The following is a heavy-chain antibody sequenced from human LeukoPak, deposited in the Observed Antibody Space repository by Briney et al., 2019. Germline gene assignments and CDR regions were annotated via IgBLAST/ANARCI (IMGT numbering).Heavy chain of an antibody. J-gene: IGHJ6*03. Sequence: GASVKVSCKASGYTFTSYDINWVRQATGQGLEWMGWMNPNSGNTGYAQKFQGRVTITRNTSISTAYMELRSLRSDDTAVYYCARVLQTTYCYYYYMDVWGKGTTVTVSS. CDR3: ARVLQTTYCYYYYMDV. CDR2: MNPNSGNT. D-gene: IGHD1-14*01. V-gene: IGHV1-8*03. CDR1: GYTFTSYD.